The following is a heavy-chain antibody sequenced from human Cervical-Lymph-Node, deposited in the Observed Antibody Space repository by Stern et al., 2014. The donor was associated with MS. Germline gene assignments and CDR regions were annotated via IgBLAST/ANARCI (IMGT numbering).Heavy chain of an antibody. CDR1: GYSFTIYY. J-gene: IGHJ4*02. Sequence: EDQLVGSGAEVKKPGESLKISCKLSGYSFTIYYIAWVRQMPGKGLEWMGVIYPYDSDTTYSPSFQGQVTISADKSITTAYLQWSSLRASDTAMYYCARHVQGFDYWGQGTLVTVSS. V-gene: IGHV5-51*01. CDR2: IYPYDSDT. CDR3: ARHVQGFDY.